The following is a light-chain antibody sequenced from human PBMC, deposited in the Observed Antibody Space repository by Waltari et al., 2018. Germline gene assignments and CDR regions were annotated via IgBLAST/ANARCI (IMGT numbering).Light chain of an antibody. J-gene: IGLJ1*01. CDR2: EVI. CDR3: CSYAGLGTYV. CDR1: SSDVGNYDL. V-gene: IGLV2-23*02. Sequence: QSALTQPASVSGTPGQSITISCTGTSSDVGNYDLVSWYQHHPGNSPKLLVCEVIKRPAVSSIRFSGSTSGNTASLTISGLQAEDEADYYCCSYAGLGTYVFGSRTKVTVL.